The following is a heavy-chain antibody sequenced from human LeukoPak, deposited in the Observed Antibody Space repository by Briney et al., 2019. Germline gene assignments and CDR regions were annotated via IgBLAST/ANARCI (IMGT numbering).Heavy chain of an antibody. CDR1: GGSFSGYY. CDR3: ARIAIQGHPLDY. V-gene: IGHV4-34*01. D-gene: IGHD2-2*02. CDR2: INHSGST. J-gene: IGHJ4*02. Sequence: SETLSLTCAVYGGSFSGYYWSLIRQPPGKGLEWIGEINHSGSTNYNPSLKSRVTISVDTSKNQFSLKLSSVTAADTAVYYCARIAIQGHPLDYWGQGTLVTVSS.